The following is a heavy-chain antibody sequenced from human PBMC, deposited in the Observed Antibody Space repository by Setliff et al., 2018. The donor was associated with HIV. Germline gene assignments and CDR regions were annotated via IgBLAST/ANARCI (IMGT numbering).Heavy chain of an antibody. CDR2: VYTSGVT. CDR1: GGSISSGSFY. CDR3: ARGLSSGWYGYWYFDL. V-gene: IGHV4-61*02. D-gene: IGHD6-19*01. J-gene: IGHJ2*01. Sequence: PSETLSLTCIVSGGSISSGSFYWSWIRQPAGKGLEWIGRVYTSGVTNFHPSLKSRVAISLDTSKNEFSLKLSSVTAADTAVYYCARGLSSGWYGYWYFDLWGRGTLVTVSS.